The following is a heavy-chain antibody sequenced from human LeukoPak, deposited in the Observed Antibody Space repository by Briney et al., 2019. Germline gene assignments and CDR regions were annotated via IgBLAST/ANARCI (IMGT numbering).Heavy chain of an antibody. CDR2: IKEDGSEK. Sequence: GGSLRLSCAASGFTFSSNWMSWVRQAPGKGLEWVANIKEDGSEKYYVDSVKGRFTISRDNAKNSLYLQMNSLRAEDTAVYYCARSGTTGHMDVWGKGTTVTVSS. J-gene: IGHJ6*03. V-gene: IGHV3-7*01. CDR3: ARSGTTGHMDV. CDR1: GFTFSSNW. D-gene: IGHD1-1*01.